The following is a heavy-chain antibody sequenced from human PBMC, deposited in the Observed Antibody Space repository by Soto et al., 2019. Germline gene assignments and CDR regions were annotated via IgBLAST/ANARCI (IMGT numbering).Heavy chain of an antibody. CDR3: ARDLHIAAAATDYYYGMDV. Sequence: ASVKVSCKASGYTFTSYYMHWVRQAPGQGLEWMGIINPSGGSTSYAQEFQGRVTMTRDTSTSTVYMELSSLRSEDTAVYYCARDLHIAAAATDYYYGMDVWGQGTTVTVSS. CDR1: GYTFTSYY. CDR2: INPSGGST. J-gene: IGHJ6*02. V-gene: IGHV1-46*01. D-gene: IGHD6-13*01.